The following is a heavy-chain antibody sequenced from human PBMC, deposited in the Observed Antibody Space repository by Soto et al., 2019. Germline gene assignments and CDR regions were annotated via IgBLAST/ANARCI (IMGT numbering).Heavy chain of an antibody. Sequence: QVQLVESGGGVVQPGRSLRLSCAASGFTFSSYGMHWVRQAPGKGLEWVAVIWYDGSNKYYADSVKGRFTISRDNSKNTLYLQMNSLRAEDTAVYYCAKAGSDFWSGYLGGLDGYYYGMDVWGQGTTVTVSS. CDR3: AKAGSDFWSGYLGGLDGYYYGMDV. CDR1: GFTFSSYG. V-gene: IGHV3-33*06. J-gene: IGHJ6*02. CDR2: IWYDGSNK. D-gene: IGHD3-3*01.